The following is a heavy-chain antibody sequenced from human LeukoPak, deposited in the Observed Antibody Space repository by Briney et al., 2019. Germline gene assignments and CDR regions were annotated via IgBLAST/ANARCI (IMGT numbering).Heavy chain of an antibody. CDR3: ARGGGLDV. CDR1: GFTSSSYW. J-gene: IGHJ6*02. Sequence: GGSLRLSCAASGFTSSSYWMNWARLAPGKGLEWVASINHNGNVNYYVDSVKGRFTISRDNAKNSLYLQMSNLRAEDTAVYFCARGGGLDVWGQGATVTVSS. V-gene: IGHV3-7*03. D-gene: IGHD3-16*01. CDR2: INHNGNVN.